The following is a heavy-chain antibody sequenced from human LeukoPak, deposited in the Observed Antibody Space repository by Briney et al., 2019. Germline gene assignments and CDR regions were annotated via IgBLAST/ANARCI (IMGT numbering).Heavy chain of an antibody. Sequence: GGPLRLSCAASGFTFSSYGMHWVRQVPGKGLEWVAVIWYDGSNKYYADSVKGRFTISRDNSKNTLYLQMNSLRAEDTAVYYCARSPPITGTRSYYYMDVWGKGTTVTVSS. J-gene: IGHJ6*03. V-gene: IGHV3-33*01. CDR2: IWYDGSNK. CDR1: GFTFSSYG. CDR3: ARSPPITGTRSYYYMDV. D-gene: IGHD1-7*01.